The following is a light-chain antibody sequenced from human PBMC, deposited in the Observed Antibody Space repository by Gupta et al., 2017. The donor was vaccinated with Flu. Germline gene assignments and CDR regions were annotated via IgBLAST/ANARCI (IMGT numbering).Light chain of an antibody. Sequence: ELVLPHSPATLSLSPGERATLSCRASQSVSSYLAWYQQKPGQAPRLLIYDASNSATGIPARFSGSGSGTELTLTISSSEQEDFAVYYCQQRSNWPLTFGGGTKVEIK. J-gene: IGKJ4*01. V-gene: IGKV3-11*01. CDR2: DAS. CDR3: QQRSNWPLT. CDR1: QSVSSY.